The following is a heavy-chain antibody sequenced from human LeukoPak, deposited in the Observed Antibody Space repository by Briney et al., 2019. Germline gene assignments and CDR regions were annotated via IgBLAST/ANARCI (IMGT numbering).Heavy chain of an antibody. Sequence: GGSLRLSCAASGFTFSDYNITWVRQARGRGLEWLSYISSGSVTITYADSVKGPFTIPRDNAKNSLYLQMHSLRAEGTAVYYCAREIRKTYFDYWGQGTLVTVSS. CDR3: AREIRKTYFDY. V-gene: IGHV3-48*01. J-gene: IGHJ4*02. CDR2: ISSGSVTI. CDR1: GFTFSDYN.